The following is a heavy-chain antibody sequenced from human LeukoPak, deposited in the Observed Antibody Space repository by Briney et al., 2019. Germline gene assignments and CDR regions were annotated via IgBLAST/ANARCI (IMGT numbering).Heavy chain of an antibody. CDR2: INHSGST. J-gene: IGHJ4*02. V-gene: IGHV4-34*01. CDR1: GGSFSGYY. D-gene: IGHD6-13*01. CDR3: ARGGPAAAGKMTNAKTPGTGVFDY. Sequence: SETLSLTCAVYGGSFSGYYWSWIRQPPGKGLEWIGEINHSGSTNYNPSLKSRVTISVDTSKNQFSLKLSSVTAADTAVYYCARGGPAAAGKMTNAKTPGTGVFDYWGQGTLVTVSS.